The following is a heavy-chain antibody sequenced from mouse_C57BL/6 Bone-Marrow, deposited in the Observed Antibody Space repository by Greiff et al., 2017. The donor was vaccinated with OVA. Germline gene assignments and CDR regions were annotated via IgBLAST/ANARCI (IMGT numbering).Heavy chain of an antibody. J-gene: IGHJ1*03. Sequence: QVQLQQSGPGLVQPSQRLSITCTVSGFSLTSYGVHWVRQSPGKGLEWLGVIWSGGSTDYNAAFISSLSISKDNSKSQVFFKMNRLQADDTAIYYCARSDYDGYWYFDVWGTGTTVTVSS. D-gene: IGHD2-4*01. V-gene: IGHV2-2*01. CDR3: ARSDYDGYWYFDV. CDR1: GFSLTSYG. CDR2: IWSGGST.